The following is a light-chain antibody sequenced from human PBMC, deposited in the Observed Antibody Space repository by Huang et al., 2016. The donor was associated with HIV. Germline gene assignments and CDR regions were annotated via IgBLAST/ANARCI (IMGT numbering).Light chain of an antibody. Sequence: DIQMTQSPSAMSASVGDKVTITCRASQAISNYLVWFQQKPGRAPKRLIYAASSLQSGVPSRFSGSGYETKFTLTISSLQPEDFATYYCLQHHAYPRTFGPGTKVEVK. J-gene: IGKJ1*01. CDR3: LQHHAYPRT. CDR2: AAS. CDR1: QAISNY. V-gene: IGKV1-17*03.